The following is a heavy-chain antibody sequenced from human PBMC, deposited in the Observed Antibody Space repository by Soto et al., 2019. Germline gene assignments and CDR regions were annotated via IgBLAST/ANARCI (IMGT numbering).Heavy chain of an antibody. V-gene: IGHV3-33*01. Sequence: QVQLVESGGGVVQPGRSLRLSCAASGFTFSSYGMHWVRQAPGKGLEWVAVIWYDGSNKYYADSVKGRFTISRDNSKNTLYLQMNSLRAEDTAVYYCARKTLTVVPARRGYGMDVWGQGTTVTVSS. D-gene: IGHD2-2*01. CDR3: ARKTLTVVPARRGYGMDV. CDR1: GFTFSSYG. CDR2: IWYDGSNK. J-gene: IGHJ6*02.